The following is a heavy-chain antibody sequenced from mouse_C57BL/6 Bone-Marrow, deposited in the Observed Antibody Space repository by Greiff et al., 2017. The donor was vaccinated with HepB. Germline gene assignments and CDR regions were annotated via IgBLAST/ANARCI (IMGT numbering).Heavy chain of an antibody. CDR1: GYTFTDYE. J-gene: IGHJ2*01. Sequence: VQLQQSGAELVRPGASVTLSCKASGYTFTDYEMHWVKQTPVHGLEWIGAIDPETGGTAYTQKFKGKAILTADKSSSTAYMELRSLTAEDSAVYYCTYYEDFDYRGQGTTLTVSS. D-gene: IGHD2-4*01. V-gene: IGHV1-15*01. CDR3: TYYEDFDY. CDR2: IDPETGGT.